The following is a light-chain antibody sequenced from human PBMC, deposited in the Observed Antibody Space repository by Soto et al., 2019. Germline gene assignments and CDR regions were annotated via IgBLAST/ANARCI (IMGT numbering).Light chain of an antibody. CDR2: GAS. J-gene: IGKJ4*01. CDR1: QSVNNNY. CDR3: QQYATSPAVT. Sequence: EIVLTQSPGTLSLSPGERATLSCRAGQSVNNNYLAWYHQKPGQAPRILIYGASTRATGIPDRFIGSGSGTVFTLTISRLEAEDSAVYYCQQYATSPAVTFGGGMQVEIK. V-gene: IGKV3-20*01.